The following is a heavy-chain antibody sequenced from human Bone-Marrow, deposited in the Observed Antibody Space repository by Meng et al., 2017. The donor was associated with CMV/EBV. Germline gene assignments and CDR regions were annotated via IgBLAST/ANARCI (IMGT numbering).Heavy chain of an antibody. Sequence: ASGFTFSTYAMRWVRQAPGKGLEWVSGISGSGGSTYYADSVKGRFTISRDNSKNTLSLQLNSLRAEDTAVYYCAKGAYSSGWRIDYWGQGTLVTVSS. CDR1: GFTFSTYA. D-gene: IGHD6-19*01. V-gene: IGHV3-23*01. J-gene: IGHJ4*02. CDR2: ISGSGGST. CDR3: AKGAYSSGWRIDY.